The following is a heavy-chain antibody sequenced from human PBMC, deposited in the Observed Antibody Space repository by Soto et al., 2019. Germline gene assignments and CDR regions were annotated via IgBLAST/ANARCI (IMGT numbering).Heavy chain of an antibody. D-gene: IGHD2-15*01. CDR2: ISSSSSTI. CDR1: GFTFSSFS. V-gene: IGHV3-48*02. J-gene: IGHJ4*02. CDR3: ARDAPRCSGGTCLDY. Sequence: EVQLMESGGGLVQPGGSLRLSCAASGFTFSSFSMHWVRQAPGKGLEWVSYISSSSSTIYYADSVRGRFTISRDNAKNSLSLQMNSLIDEDTAVFYCARDAPRCSGGTCLDYWGQGTLVTVSS.